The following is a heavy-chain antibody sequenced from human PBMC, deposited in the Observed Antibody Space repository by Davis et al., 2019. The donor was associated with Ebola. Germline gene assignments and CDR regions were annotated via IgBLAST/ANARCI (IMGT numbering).Heavy chain of an antibody. Sequence: ASVKVSCKASGYSFTARYIHWVRQAPGQGLEWMGWVNPDNGLSYFARKFEGGVTMTGDTSMNTVYLELSSLTSADTAIYYCARDSGGYSIDYWGQGTLVNVSS. CDR1: GYSFTARY. V-gene: IGHV1-2*02. D-gene: IGHD3-16*01. CDR2: VNPDNGLS. CDR3: ARDSGGYSIDY. J-gene: IGHJ4*02.